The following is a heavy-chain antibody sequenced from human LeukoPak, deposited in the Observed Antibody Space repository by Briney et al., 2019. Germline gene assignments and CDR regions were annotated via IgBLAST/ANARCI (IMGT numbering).Heavy chain of an antibody. J-gene: IGHJ4*02. D-gene: IGHD3-3*01. CDR2: ISSSSSTI. V-gene: IGHV3-48*02. Sequence: PGGSLRLSCAASGFTFSSYSMNWVRQAPGKGLEWVSYISSSSSTIYYADSVKGRFTISRDNAKNSLYLQMNSLRDEDTAVYYCARVSADDFWSGYANPLRYFDWFFDYWGQGTLVTVS. CDR3: ARVSADDFWSGYANPLRYFDWFFDY. CDR1: GFTFSSYS.